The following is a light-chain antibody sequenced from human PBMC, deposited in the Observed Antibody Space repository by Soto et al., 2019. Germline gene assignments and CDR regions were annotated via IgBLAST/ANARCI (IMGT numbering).Light chain of an antibody. CDR3: QQRSDWPPSRT. J-gene: IGKJ4*01. CDR2: AAS. Sequence: EIVLTQSPATLSLSPGERATLSCRASQSVSSSLAWYQQKPGQAPRLIIYAASNRATVIPTRFSGSGSGTDFTLTISSLEPEDFGVYYCQQRSDWPPSRTFGGGTKVEIK. CDR1: QSVSSS. V-gene: IGKV3-11*01.